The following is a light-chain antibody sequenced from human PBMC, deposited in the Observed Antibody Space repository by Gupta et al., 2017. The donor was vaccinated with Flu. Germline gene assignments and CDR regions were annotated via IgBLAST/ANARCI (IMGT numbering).Light chain of an antibody. CDR2: WAS. J-gene: IGKJ2*01. CDR3: QHYYDNPYT. Sequence: LGERAAINCKSSQNVLYSSNNKNYLAWYQQKPGQPPKLLMRWASTRESGVPDRFSGSGSGTDFTLTISSLQTEDVAVYYCQHYYDNPYTFGQGTKLEIK. CDR1: QNVLYSSNNKNY. V-gene: IGKV4-1*01.